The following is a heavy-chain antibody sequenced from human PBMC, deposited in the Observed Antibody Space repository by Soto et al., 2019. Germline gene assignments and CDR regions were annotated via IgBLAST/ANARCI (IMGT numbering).Heavy chain of an antibody. V-gene: IGHV4-39*01. CDR3: ARHPSDFWFDP. Sequence: ETLSLTCTVSGGSISRSSYFWGWIRQPPGKGLEWIGSIYYSGSTYYNPSLKSRVTVSVDTSKNQFSLKLSSVTAADTAVYYCARHPSDFWFDPWGQGTLVTVSS. D-gene: IGHD2-21*02. CDR2: IYYSGST. J-gene: IGHJ5*02. CDR1: GGSISRSSYF.